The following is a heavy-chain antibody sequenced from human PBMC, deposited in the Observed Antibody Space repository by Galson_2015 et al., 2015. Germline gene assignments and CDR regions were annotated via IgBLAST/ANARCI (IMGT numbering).Heavy chain of an antibody. V-gene: IGHV3-74*01. CDR1: GFTFSSYW. J-gene: IGHJ3*02. CDR3: ARGLYGDYRAFDI. D-gene: IGHD4-17*01. CDR2: TNKDGSST. Sequence: SLRLSCAAPGFTFSSYWMHWVRQAPGKGLVWVSRTNKDGSSTSYADSVKGRFTISRDNAKNTLYLQMNSLTAEDTAVYYCARGLYGDYRAFDIWGQGTMVTVSS.